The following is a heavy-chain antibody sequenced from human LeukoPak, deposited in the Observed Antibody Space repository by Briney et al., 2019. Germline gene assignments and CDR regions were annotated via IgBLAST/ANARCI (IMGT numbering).Heavy chain of an antibody. CDR2: INGNGGRR. CDR3: ARARPSSGWYIVY. Sequence: GGSLRLSCAASGFTFDDYGMSGVGQAPGKGGEGGGGINGNGGRREYADSVKGRFTISREKAKNSLYLQMNSLRAEDTAVCYCARARPSSGWYIVYCGQGPLVLVSS. D-gene: IGHD6-19*01. V-gene: IGHV3-20*04. J-gene: IGHJ1*01. CDR1: GFTFDDYG.